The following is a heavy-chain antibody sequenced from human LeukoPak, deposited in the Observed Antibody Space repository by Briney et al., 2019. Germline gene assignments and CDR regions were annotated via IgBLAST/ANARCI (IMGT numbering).Heavy chain of an antibody. CDR2: ISSSGTDT. D-gene: IGHD3-9*01. Sequence: PPGGALRLSCVVSGFTFNNYAMSWVRQAPGKRLEWVSIISSSGTDTDYADSVKGRLIISRDNSNNTLYLQMKSLRAEDTAIYYCAKMRYYDILTGYLNCFDPWGQGTLVSVSS. CDR3: AKMRYYDILTGYLNCFDP. CDR1: GFTFNNYA. J-gene: IGHJ5*02. V-gene: IGHV3-23*01.